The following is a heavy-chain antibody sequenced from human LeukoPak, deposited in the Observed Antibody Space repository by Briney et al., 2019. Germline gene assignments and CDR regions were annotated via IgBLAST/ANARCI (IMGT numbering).Heavy chain of an antibody. J-gene: IGHJ4*02. CDR2: ISGSGVGT. Sequence: PGGSLRLSCAASGLTFNNYAMTWVRQAPGKGLEGVSVISGSGVGTYYADSVKGRFTISRDNSKNILYLQMNSLRADDTAVYYCAKDRVVVITTPFDSWGQGTLVTVSS. CDR3: AKDRVVVITTPFDS. V-gene: IGHV3-23*01. D-gene: IGHD3-22*01. CDR1: GLTFNNYA.